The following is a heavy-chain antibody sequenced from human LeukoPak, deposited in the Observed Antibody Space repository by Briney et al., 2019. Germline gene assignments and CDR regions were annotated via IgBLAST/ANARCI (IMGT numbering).Heavy chain of an antibody. J-gene: IGHJ4*02. V-gene: IGHV4-59*01. CDR2: IYYSRST. D-gene: IGHD3-9*01. Sequence: PSETLSITCTVSGGPFSRYYWGWIRQPPGKGLEWIGYIYYSRSTNYNPSLKSRITMSMDRSKKQFSLRLSSVTAADTAVYYCARSDYDLLTGYSAVYFDFWGQGALVTVSS. CDR3: ARSDYDLLTGYSAVYFDF. CDR1: GGPFSRYY.